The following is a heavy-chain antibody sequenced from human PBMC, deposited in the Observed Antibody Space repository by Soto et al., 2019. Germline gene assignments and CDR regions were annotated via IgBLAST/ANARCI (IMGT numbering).Heavy chain of an antibody. V-gene: IGHV5-51*01. J-gene: IGHJ4*02. CDR3: ARPVDYDILTGHGPFDY. CDR2: IYPGDSDT. D-gene: IGHD3-9*01. CDR1: GYSFTSYW. Sequence: PGESLKISCKGSGYSFTSYWIGWVRQMPGKGPEWMGIIYPGDSDTRYSPSFQGQVTISADKSISTAYLQWSSLKASDTAMYYCARPVDYDILTGHGPFDYWGQGTLVTVSS.